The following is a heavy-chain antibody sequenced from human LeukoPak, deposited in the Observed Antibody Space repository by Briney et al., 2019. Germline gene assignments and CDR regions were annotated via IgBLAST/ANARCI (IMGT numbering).Heavy chain of an antibody. D-gene: IGHD3-10*01. J-gene: IGHJ5*02. Sequence: PSETLSLTCTVSGGSISSYYWSWIRQPPGKGLEWIGYIYYSGSTNYNPSLKSRVTISVDTSKNQFSLKLSSVTAADTAVYYCARASRFGEFWGRGFDPWGQGTLVTVSS. CDR1: GGSISSYY. CDR2: IYYSGST. V-gene: IGHV4-59*08. CDR3: ARASRFGEFWGRGFDP.